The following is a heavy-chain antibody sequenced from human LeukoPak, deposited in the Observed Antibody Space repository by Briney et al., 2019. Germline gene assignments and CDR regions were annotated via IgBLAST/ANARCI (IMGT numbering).Heavy chain of an antibody. CDR3: ASGSDTAMANYFDY. J-gene: IGHJ4*02. V-gene: IGHV4-59*06. Sequence: SETLSLTCTVSGGSIGSSYWSWIRQHPGKGLEWIGYIYYSGSTYYNPSLKSRVTISVDTSKNQFSLKLSSVTAADTAVYYCASGSDTAMANYFDYWGQGTLVTVSS. CDR1: GGSIGSSY. CDR2: IYYSGST. D-gene: IGHD5-18*01.